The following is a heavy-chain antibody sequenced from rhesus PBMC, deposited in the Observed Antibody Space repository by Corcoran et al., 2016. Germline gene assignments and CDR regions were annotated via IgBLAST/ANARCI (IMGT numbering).Heavy chain of an antibody. CDR1: GGAISSGDD. CDR2: IYGSSGST. J-gene: IGHJ3*01. Sequence: QVQLQVSGPGVVKPSETLSLTCAVSGGAISSGDDWSWSRQTPGKGLEWIGYIYGSSGSTNYNPSLKNRVTISKDASTNQFSLKLSSVTAADTAVYYCARPHSSGWADAFDFWGQGLRVTVSS. D-gene: IGHD6-31*01. V-gene: IGHV4-76*01. CDR3: ARPHSSGWADAFDF.